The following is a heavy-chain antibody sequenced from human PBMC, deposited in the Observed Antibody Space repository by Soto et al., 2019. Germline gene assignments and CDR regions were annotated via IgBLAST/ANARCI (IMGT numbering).Heavy chain of an antibody. CDR1: GGSISRYY. D-gene: IGHD5-12*01. CDR3: ARHNNLLATLGAFDI. CDR2: IYYSGST. V-gene: IGHV4-59*01. J-gene: IGHJ3*02. Sequence: SETLSLTCTVSGGSISRYYWSWIRQPPWKGLEWIGYIYYSGSTNYNPSLKSRVTISVDTSKNQFSLKLSSVTAADTAVYYCARHNNLLATLGAFDIWGQGTRVTVSS.